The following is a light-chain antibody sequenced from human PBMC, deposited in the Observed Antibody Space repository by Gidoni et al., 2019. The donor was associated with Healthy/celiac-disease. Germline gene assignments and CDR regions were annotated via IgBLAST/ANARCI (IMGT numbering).Light chain of an antibody. Sequence: DIQMTQSPSSLSASVGDRVTITCRASQSISIYLNWYQQKPGKAPKLLIYAASSLQSGVPSRFSGSGSGTDFTRTISSLQPEDFATYYCQQSYSTPLTFGGGTKVEIK. J-gene: IGKJ4*01. CDR2: AAS. CDR1: QSISIY. CDR3: QQSYSTPLT. V-gene: IGKV1-39*01.